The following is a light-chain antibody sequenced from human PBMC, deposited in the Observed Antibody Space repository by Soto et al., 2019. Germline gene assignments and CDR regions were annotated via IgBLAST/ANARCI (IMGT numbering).Light chain of an antibody. CDR3: QQTYSTPWT. CDR1: QNINSY. Sequence: DIQMTPSSSPPSGFVGDSGTLTFPASQNINSYLNWYQQRTGKDHKLLIHDASILQSGVPSRFSGSGSGTEFALTINSLQPEDIATIDCQQTYSTPWTFGQVNKGEIK. CDR2: DAS. J-gene: IGKJ1*01. V-gene: IGKV1-39*01.